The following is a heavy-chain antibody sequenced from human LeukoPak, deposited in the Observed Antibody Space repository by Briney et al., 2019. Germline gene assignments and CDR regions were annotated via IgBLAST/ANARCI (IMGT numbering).Heavy chain of an antibody. J-gene: IGHJ4*02. D-gene: IGHD3-10*01. V-gene: IGHV3-30*02. CDR3: AKEKASIGSYFDF. Sequence: GGSLRLSCAASGFAFSSSGMHWVRQPPGKGLEWVAFIRYDGSKKSYRDSMRGRFTISRDNARNTLYLQMDSLRGDDSALYYCAKEKASIGSYFDFWGQGALVTVSS. CDR1: GFAFSSSG. CDR2: IRYDGSKK.